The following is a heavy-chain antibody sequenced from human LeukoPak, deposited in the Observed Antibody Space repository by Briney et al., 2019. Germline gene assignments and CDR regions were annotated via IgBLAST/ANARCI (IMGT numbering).Heavy chain of an antibody. D-gene: IGHD3-10*01. V-gene: IGHV1-69*05. CDR3: ASGGVDSGSYYTFDY. CDR2: IIPIFGTA. J-gene: IGHJ4*02. Sequence: SVKVSCKASGGTSSSYAISWVRQAPGQGLEWMGGIIPIFGTANYAQKFQGRVTITTDESTSTAYMELSSLRSEDTAVYYCASGGVDSGSYYTFDYWGQGTLVTVSS. CDR1: GGTSSSYA.